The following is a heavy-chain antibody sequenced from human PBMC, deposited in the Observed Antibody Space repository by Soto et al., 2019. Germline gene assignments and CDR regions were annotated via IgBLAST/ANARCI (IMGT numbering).Heavy chain of an antibody. V-gene: IGHV4-39*01. CDR1: GGSISSSIYY. CDR3: ISTGPAQFDY. D-gene: IGHD3-9*01. Sequence: SETLSLTCTVSGGSISSSIYYLGWIRQPPGKGLEWIGIIYYSGSTYYNPSLKSRVTISVDTSKNQFSLKLSSVTAADTAVYYCISTGPAQFDYWGQGTLVTVSS. CDR2: IYYSGST. J-gene: IGHJ4*02.